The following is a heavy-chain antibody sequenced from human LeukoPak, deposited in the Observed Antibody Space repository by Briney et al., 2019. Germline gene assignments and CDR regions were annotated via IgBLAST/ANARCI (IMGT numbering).Heavy chain of an antibody. CDR2: IYDSGST. V-gene: IGHV4-39*07. Sequence: SETLSLTCTVSGGSIRSSYYYWGWIRQPPGTGLEWIGSIYDSGSTYYNPSLKSRVTISVDTSKNQFSLKLSSVTAADTAVYYCARGSYGDYVLDDAFDIWGQGTMVTVSS. CDR1: GGSIRSSYYY. D-gene: IGHD4-17*01. CDR3: ARGSYGDYVLDDAFDI. J-gene: IGHJ3*02.